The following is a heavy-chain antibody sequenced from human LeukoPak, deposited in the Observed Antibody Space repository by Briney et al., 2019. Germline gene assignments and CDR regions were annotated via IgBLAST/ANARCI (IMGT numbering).Heavy chain of an antibody. CDR1: GGSISSYY. J-gene: IGHJ4*02. CDR3: ARVRASVRYYFDY. V-gene: IGHV4-59*01. Sequence: KPSETLSLTCTVSGGSISSYYWSWIRQPPGKGLEWIGYIYYSGSTNYNPSLKSRVTISVDTSKNQFSLKLSSVTAADTAVYYCARVRASVRYYFDYWGQGTLVTVSS. D-gene: IGHD3-10*01. CDR2: IYYSGST.